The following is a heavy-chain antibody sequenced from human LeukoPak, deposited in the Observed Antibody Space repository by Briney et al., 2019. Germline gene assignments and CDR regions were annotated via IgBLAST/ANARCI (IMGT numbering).Heavy chain of an antibody. V-gene: IGHV4-59*08. CDR3: ARRNSGYYYSFDY. CDR2: IHYSGST. D-gene: IGHD3-22*01. CDR1: GXSVSSYY. Sequence: SETLSLTCTVSGXSVSSYYWTWVRQPPGKGPEWIGYIHYSGSTNYNPSLESRVSISIDTSKNQFSLKLSSVTAADTAVYYCARRNSGYYYSFDYWGQGTLVTVSS. J-gene: IGHJ4*02.